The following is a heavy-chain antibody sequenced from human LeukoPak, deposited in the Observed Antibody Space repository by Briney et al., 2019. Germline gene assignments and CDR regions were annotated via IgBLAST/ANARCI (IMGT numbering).Heavy chain of an antibody. D-gene: IGHD3-10*01. CDR3: AKDLRPNHYYHYMDV. CDR1: GFTFSSYG. CDR2: VRYDGSDK. J-gene: IGHJ6*03. V-gene: IGHV3-30*02. Sequence: PGGSLRLSCAASGFTFSSYGMHWVRQAPGQGLEWVAFVRYDGSDKYYGNSVEGRFTISRDNSKSTLYLQMNSLRAEDTAVYYCAKDLRPNHYYHYMDVWGKGTTVTVSS.